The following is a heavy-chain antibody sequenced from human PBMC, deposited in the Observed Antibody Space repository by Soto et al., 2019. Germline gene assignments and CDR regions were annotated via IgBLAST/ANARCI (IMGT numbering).Heavy chain of an antibody. V-gene: IGHV1-2*02. D-gene: IGHD3-22*01. CDR1: GYTFTGYY. J-gene: IGHJ3*02. CDR2: INPNSGGT. CDR3: ARSNYYDSRGYGSVAFDI. Sequence: GASVKVSCKASGYTFTGYYMHWVRQAPGQGLEWMGWINPNSGGTNYAQKFQGRVTMTRDTSISTAYMELSRLRSDDTAVYYCARSNYYDSRGYGSVAFDIWGQGTVVTVSS.